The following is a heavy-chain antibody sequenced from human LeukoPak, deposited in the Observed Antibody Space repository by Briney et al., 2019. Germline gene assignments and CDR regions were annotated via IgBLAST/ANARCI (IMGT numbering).Heavy chain of an antibody. Sequence: SETLSLTCAVSGYSISSGYYWGWIRQPPGKGLEWIGSIYHSGSTYYNPSLKSRVTISVDTSKNQFSLKLSSVTAADTAVYCCARDSVSKYCSGGRCDTYYFDYWGQGTLVTVSS. J-gene: IGHJ4*02. D-gene: IGHD2-15*01. CDR1: GYSISSGYY. V-gene: IGHV4-38-2*02. CDR3: ARDSVSKYCSGGRCDTYYFDY. CDR2: IYHSGST.